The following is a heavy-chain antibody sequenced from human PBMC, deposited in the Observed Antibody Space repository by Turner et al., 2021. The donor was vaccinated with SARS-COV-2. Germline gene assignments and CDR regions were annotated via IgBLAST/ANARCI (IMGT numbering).Heavy chain of an antibody. CDR1: GLTVSSNY. J-gene: IGHJ3*01. CDR3: AKYGWSSSSRGAVDL. D-gene: IGHD6-13*01. V-gene: IGHV3-23*04. CDR2: ISGRGESI. Sequence: EVQLVESGGGLIQPGGSLRLSCAASGLTVSSNYMSWVRQAPGKGLEWVSGISGRGESIYYADPVKGRFTISRDNSKNTVHLQMNSLRADDTAVYYCAKYGWSSSSRGAVDLWGHGTMVTVSS.